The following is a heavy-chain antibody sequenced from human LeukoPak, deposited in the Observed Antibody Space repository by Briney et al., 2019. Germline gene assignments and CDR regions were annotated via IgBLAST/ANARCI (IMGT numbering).Heavy chain of an antibody. J-gene: IGHJ6*02. D-gene: IGHD6-25*01. CDR3: ARCGAACSSYCGMDV. CDR2: IYYSGST. Sequence: SETLSLTCTVSGGSLSRYYWSWVREPPGKGLEWGGYIYYSGSTKYNTAPKSRVTTSVETSKKQSPLKLRSVTAADTAVYYCARCGAACSSYCGMDVWGQGTTVTVPS. CDR1: GGSLSRYY. V-gene: IGHV4-59*08.